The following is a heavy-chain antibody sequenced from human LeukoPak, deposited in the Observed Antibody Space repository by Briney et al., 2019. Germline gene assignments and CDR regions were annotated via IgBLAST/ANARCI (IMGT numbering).Heavy chain of an antibody. V-gene: IGHV3-7*01. CDR3: ARQKAPSHMVVIPAAIPPRFDP. CDR1: GFTFSSYW. Sequence: GGSLRLSCAASGFTFSSYWMSWVRQAPGKGLEWVANIKQDGSEKYYVDSVKGRFTISRDNAKNSLYLQMNSLRAEDTAVYYCARQKAPSHMVVIPAAIPPRFDPWGQGTLVTVSS. D-gene: IGHD2-2*01. CDR2: IKQDGSEK. J-gene: IGHJ5*02.